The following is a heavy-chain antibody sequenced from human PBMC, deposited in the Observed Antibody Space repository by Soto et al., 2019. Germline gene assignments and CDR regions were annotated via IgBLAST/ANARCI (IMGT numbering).Heavy chain of an antibody. J-gene: IGHJ4*02. D-gene: IGHD6-13*01. V-gene: IGHV3-23*01. Sequence: PGGSLRLSCAASGFTFSSYAMIWVRQAPGKGLEWVSVISGSGRSTYYADSVKGRFTISRDDSKNTLFLEMNTLRAEDTAVYYCAKSHFPIAASRQPHFDHWGQGALVTVSS. CDR1: GFTFSSYA. CDR3: AKSHFPIAASRQPHFDH. CDR2: ISGSGRST.